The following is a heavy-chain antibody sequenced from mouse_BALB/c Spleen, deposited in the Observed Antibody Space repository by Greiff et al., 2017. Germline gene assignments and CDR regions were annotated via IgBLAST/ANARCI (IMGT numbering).Heavy chain of an antibody. CDR3: AAVQQAGFAY. D-gene: IGHD3-2*02. Sequence: QVQLQQPGAELVKPGASVKLSCKASGYTFTSYWMHWVKQRPGQGLEWIGEIDPSDSYTNYNQKFKGKATLTVDKSSSTAYMQLSSLTSEDSAVYYCAAVQQAGFAYWGQGTLVTVSA. CDR1: GYTFTSYW. V-gene: IGHV1-69*02. CDR2: IDPSDSYT. J-gene: IGHJ3*01.